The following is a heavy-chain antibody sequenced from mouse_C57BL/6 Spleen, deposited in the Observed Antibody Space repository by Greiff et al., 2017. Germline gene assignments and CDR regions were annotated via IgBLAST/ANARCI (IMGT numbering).Heavy chain of an antibody. J-gene: IGHJ2*01. Sequence: EVQLKESGPELVKPGASVKIPCKASGYTFTDYNMDWVKQSHGKSLEWIGAINPNNGGTIYNQKFKGKATLTVDKSSSTAYMELRSLTSEDTAVYYCARSGLGGYYFDYWGQGTTLTVSS. V-gene: IGHV1-18*01. CDR3: ARSGLGGYYFDY. CDR1: GYTFTDYN. CDR2: INPNNGGT. D-gene: IGHD3-1*01.